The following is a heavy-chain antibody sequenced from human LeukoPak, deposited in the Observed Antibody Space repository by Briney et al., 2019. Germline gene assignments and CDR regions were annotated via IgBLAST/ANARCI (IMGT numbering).Heavy chain of an antibody. CDR3: TKDEYCSGGSCYSAWFDL. CDR1: GFTFGDYA. V-gene: IGHV3-49*04. D-gene: IGHD2-15*01. J-gene: IGHJ5*02. CDR2: IRSKPYGGTA. Sequence: GGSLRLSCTGFGFTFGDYAVSWVRQAPGKGLEWVGFIRSKPYGGTAEYAASVKGRFIISRDDSKSIAYLHMNSLKTEDTAVYYCTKDEYCSGGSCYSAWFDLWGQGTLVTVSS.